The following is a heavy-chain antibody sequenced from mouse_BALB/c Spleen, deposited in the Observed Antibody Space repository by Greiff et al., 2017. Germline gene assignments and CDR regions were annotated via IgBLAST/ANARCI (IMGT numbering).Heavy chain of an antibody. CDR3: ARSLVWSHFDY. Sequence: EVMLVESGGGLVQPGGSRKLSCAASGFTFSSFGMHWVRQAPEKGLEWVAYISSGSSTIYYADTVKGRFTISRDNPKNTLFLQMTSLRSEDTAMYYCARSLVWSHFDYWGQGTTLTVSS. D-gene: IGHD2-10*02. CDR2: ISSGSSTI. V-gene: IGHV5-17*02. J-gene: IGHJ2*01. CDR1: GFTFSSFG.